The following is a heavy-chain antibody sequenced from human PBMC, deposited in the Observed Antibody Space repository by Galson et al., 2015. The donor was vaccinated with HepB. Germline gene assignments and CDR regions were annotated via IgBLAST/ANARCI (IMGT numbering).Heavy chain of an antibody. CDR3: ARDSIVVVPAAIGAPGYGMDV. CDR2: IIPIFGTA. D-gene: IGHD2-2*02. CDR1: GGTFSSYA. V-gene: IGHV1-69*13. Sequence: SVKVSCKASGGTFSSYAISWVRQAPGQGLEWMGGIIPIFGTANYAQKFQGRVTITADESTSTAYMELSSLRSEDTAVYYCARDSIVVVPAAIGAPGYGMDVWGQGTTVTVSS. J-gene: IGHJ6*02.